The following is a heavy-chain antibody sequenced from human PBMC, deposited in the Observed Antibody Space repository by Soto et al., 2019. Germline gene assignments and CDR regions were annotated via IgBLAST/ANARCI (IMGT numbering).Heavy chain of an antibody. Sequence: PSETLSLTCTVSGGSISSSSYYWGWIRQPPGKGLEWIGSIYYSGSTNYNPSLKSRVTISVDTSKNQFSLKLSSVTAADTAVYYCARAPVHPRKQWLVPWGSNWFDPWGQGTLVTVSS. CDR1: GGSISSSSYY. V-gene: IGHV4-39*01. J-gene: IGHJ5*02. CDR2: IYYSGST. D-gene: IGHD6-19*01. CDR3: ARAPVHPRKQWLVPWGSNWFDP.